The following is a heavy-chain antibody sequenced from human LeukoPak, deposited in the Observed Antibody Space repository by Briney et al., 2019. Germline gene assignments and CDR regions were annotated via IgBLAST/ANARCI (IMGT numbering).Heavy chain of an antibody. D-gene: IGHD3-22*01. CDR1: GGSISSGGYY. J-gene: IGHJ4*02. V-gene: IGHV4-31*03. Sequence: ASETLSLTCTVSGGSISSGGYYWSWIRQHPGKGLEWIGYIYYSGSTYYNPSLKSRVTISVDTSKNQFSLKLSSVTAADTAVHYCARAWRDSSVTFDYWGQGTLVTVSS. CDR2: IYYSGST. CDR3: ARAWRDSSVTFDY.